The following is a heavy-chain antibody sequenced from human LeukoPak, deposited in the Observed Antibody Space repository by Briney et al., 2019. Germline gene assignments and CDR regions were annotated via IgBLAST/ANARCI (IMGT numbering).Heavy chain of an antibody. Sequence: GASVKVSCKASGYTFSSYYMHRVRQAPGQGLEWMGIINPSGGSTTYAQKFQGRVTMTRDTSTSTVYMELSSLRSEDTAVYYCARVDSSGYYGHYFDYWGQGTLVTVSS. D-gene: IGHD3-22*01. CDR2: INPSGGST. CDR3: ARVDSSGYYGHYFDY. CDR1: GYTFSSYY. V-gene: IGHV1-46*01. J-gene: IGHJ4*02.